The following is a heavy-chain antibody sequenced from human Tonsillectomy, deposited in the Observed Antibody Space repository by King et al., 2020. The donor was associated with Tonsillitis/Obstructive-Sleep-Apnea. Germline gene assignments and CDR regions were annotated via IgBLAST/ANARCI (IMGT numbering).Heavy chain of an antibody. J-gene: IGHJ6*02. Sequence: VQLVESGGGVVQPGRSLRLSCAASGFTFSSYGMHWVRQAPGKGLEWVAVIWYDGSNKYYADYVKGRFTISRDNSKNTLYLQMNSLRAEDTAVYYCARGVIVVVPAAIHYYGMDVWGQGTTVTVSS. CDR2: IWYDGSNK. V-gene: IGHV3-33*01. CDR3: ARGVIVVVPAAIHYYGMDV. CDR1: GFTFSSYG. D-gene: IGHD2-2*01.